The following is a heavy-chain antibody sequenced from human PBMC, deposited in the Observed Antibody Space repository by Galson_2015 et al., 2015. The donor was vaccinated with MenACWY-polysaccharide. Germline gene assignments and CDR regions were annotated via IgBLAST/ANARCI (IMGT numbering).Heavy chain of an antibody. V-gene: IGHV3-23*01. D-gene: IGHD6-13*01. CDR1: GFSITSYA. Sequence: SLRLSCAVSGFSITSYAVNWVRQAPGKGLEWVAVISGSGTNIQYADSVKGRFTISRDTSKSTLYLQMNSLRAEDTAEYYCAKASQWGAAAVGSFDHWGQGTLVTVSS. J-gene: IGHJ4*02. CDR2: ISGSGTNI. CDR3: AKASQWGAAAVGSFDH.